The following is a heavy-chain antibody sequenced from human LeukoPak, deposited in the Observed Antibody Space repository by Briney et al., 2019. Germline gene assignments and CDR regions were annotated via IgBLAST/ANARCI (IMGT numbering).Heavy chain of an antibody. V-gene: IGHV5-51*01. CDR2: IYPGDSDT. D-gene: IGHD6-13*01. Sequence: GESLKISCKGSGYSFTSYWIGWVRQMPGKGLEWMGIIYPGDSDTRYSPSFQGQVTISADKSISTAYLQWSSLKASDTAMYYCARHEGSVTGYSSSWSDYWGQGTLVTVSS. CDR1: GYSFTSYW. CDR3: ARHEGSVTGYSSSWSDY. J-gene: IGHJ4*02.